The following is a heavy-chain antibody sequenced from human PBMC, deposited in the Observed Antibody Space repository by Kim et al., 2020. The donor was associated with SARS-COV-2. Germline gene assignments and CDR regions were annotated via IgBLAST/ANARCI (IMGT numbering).Heavy chain of an antibody. Sequence: SETLSLTCTVSGGSISSSSYYWGWIRQPPGKGLEWIGSIYYSGRTYYNPSLKSRVTISVDTTKNQFSLKLSSVTAAATAVYYCARGTGYSSSWAHQGDPPRVYYFDDGGQRTLVTVSS. CDR2: IYYSGRT. V-gene: IGHV4-39*07. CDR3: ARGTGYSSSWAHQGDPPRVYYFDD. J-gene: IGHJ4*02. D-gene: IGHD6-13*01. CDR1: GGSISSSSYY.